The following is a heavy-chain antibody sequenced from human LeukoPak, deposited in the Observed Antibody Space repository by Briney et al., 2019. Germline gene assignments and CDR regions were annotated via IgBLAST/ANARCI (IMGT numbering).Heavy chain of an antibody. V-gene: IGHV3-21*01. D-gene: IGHD3-9*01. CDR2: ISSSSSYI. CDR3: ARVKSGSGFPRLRYFDWFRGFDY. J-gene: IGHJ4*02. Sequence: KPGGSLRLSCAASGFTFSSYEMNWVRQAPGKGLEWVSSISSSSSYIYYADSVKGRFTISRDNAKNSLYLQMNSLRAEDTAVYYCARVKSGSGFPRLRYFDWFRGFDYWGQGTLVTVSS. CDR1: GFTFSSYE.